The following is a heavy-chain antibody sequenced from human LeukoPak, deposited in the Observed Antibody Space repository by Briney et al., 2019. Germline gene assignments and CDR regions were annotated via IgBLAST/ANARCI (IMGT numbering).Heavy chain of an antibody. Sequence: SVKVSCKASGYTFTGYYIHWVRQAPGQGLEWMGWIIPILGIANYAQKFQGRVTITADKSTSTAYMELSSLRSGDTAVYYCARDLLGGNVDIVAPFDYWGQGTLVTVSS. CDR2: IIPILGIA. J-gene: IGHJ4*02. CDR3: ARDLLGGNVDIVAPFDY. D-gene: IGHD5-12*01. CDR1: GYTFTGYY. V-gene: IGHV1-69*10.